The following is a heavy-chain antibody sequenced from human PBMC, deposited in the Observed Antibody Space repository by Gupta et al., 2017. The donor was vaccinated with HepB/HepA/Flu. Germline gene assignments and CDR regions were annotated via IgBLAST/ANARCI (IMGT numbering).Heavy chain of an antibody. CDR2: IYHSGST. CDR3: ARTPYDYSDSSGFSAFIDS. Sequence: QVQLRESGPGLVKPSETLSLTCTVSGGPVSSGSYFWSWIRQPPGKGLEWIGYIYHSGSTNYNPSLNRRVSISVDTSKNQFSLRLNSVTAADTAVYYCARTPYDYSDSSGFSAFIDSWGQGTLVTVSS. J-gene: IGHJ4*02. V-gene: IGHV4-61*01. D-gene: IGHD3-22*01. CDR1: GGPVSSGSYF.